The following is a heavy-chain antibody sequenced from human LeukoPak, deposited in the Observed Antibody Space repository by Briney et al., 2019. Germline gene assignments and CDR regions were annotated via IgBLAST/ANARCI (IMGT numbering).Heavy chain of an antibody. Sequence: SETLSLTCAVYGGSFSGYYWSWIRQPPGKGLEWIGEINHSGSTNYNPSLKSRVTISVDTSKNQFSLKLSSVTAADTAVYYCARERGARAWVTVTIGGPIDYWGQGTLVTVSS. CDR3: ARERGARAWVTVTIGGPIDY. CDR1: GGSFSGYY. V-gene: IGHV4-34*01. CDR2: INHSGST. J-gene: IGHJ4*02. D-gene: IGHD4-17*01.